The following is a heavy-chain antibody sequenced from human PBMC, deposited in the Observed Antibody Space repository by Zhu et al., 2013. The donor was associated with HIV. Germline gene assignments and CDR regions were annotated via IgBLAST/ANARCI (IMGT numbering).Heavy chain of an antibody. Sequence: QVQLVQSGAEVKKPGSSVKVSCKASGGTFSSYAISWVRQAPGQGLEWMGGIIPIFSTANYAQKFQGRVTITADESTSTAYMELSSLRSEDTAVYYCAREVSHYGDYVASRFDPWGQGTLVTVSS. V-gene: IGHV1-69*12. D-gene: IGHD4-17*01. J-gene: IGHJ5*02. CDR1: GGTFSSYA. CDR3: AREVSHYGDYVASRFDP. CDR2: IIPIFSTA.